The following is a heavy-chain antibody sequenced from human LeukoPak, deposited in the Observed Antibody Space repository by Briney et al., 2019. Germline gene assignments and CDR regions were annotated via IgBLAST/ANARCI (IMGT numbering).Heavy chain of an antibody. D-gene: IGHD1-14*01. CDR1: GYTFTDYY. CDR3: AGGITGGDY. Sequence: ASVKVSCEASGYTFTDYYIHWVRQAPGQGLDWMGWINPNGGGTNYAQKFQGRVTVTRDTSINTAYMELSSLRSDDTALYYCAGGITGGDYWGQGTLVTVSS. CDR2: INPNGGGT. J-gene: IGHJ4*02. V-gene: IGHV1-2*02.